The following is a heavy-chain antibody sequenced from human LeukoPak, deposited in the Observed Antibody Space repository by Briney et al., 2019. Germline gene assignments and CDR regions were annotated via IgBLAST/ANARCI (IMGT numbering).Heavy chain of an antibody. V-gene: IGHV3-53*01. CDR1: GFTVSNNY. J-gene: IGHJ4*02. D-gene: IGHD3-10*01. CDR2: IHSGGST. CDR3: ARGPPYFGSGSYYHIVDY. Sequence: GGSLRLSCAASGFTVSNNYMSWVRQAPGKGLEWVSVIHSGGSTHYADSVKGRFTISRDNSKNTLYLQMNSLRAEDTAVYYCARGPPYFGSGSYYHIVDYWGQGTLVTVSS.